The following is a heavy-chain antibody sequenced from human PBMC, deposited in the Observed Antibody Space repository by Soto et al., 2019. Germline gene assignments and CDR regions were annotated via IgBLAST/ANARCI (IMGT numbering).Heavy chain of an antibody. D-gene: IGHD6-13*01. Sequence: ASVKVSCKASGYSFTNYGMHWVRQAPGQSLEWMGWINAGNGDTKYSQKFQGRVTITRDTSASTAYMELSSLRSEDTAVYYCASSGARSGSSSWYAYWGQGTLVTVSS. CDR2: INAGNGDT. CDR3: ASSGARSGSSSWYAY. J-gene: IGHJ4*02. V-gene: IGHV1-3*01. CDR1: GYSFTNYG.